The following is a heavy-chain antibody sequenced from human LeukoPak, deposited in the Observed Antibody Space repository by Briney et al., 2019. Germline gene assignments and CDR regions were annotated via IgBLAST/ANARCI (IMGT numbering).Heavy chain of an antibody. CDR2: INHSGST. Sequence: SETLSLTCAVYGGSFSGYYWSWIRQPPGKGLEWIGEINHSGSTNYNPSLKSRVTMSVDTSKNQFSLKLSSVTAADTAVYYCARDQRRSSGSFDYWGQGTLVTVSS. J-gene: IGHJ4*02. CDR3: ARDQRRSSGSFDY. V-gene: IGHV4-34*01. D-gene: IGHD6-19*01. CDR1: GGSFSGYY.